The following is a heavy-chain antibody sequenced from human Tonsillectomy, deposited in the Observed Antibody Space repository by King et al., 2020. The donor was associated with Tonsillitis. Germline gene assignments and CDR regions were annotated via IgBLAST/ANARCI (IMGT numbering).Heavy chain of an antibody. CDR3: ARGLGILAGDRDY. CDR2: INHSGST. CDR1: GGSFSGYY. D-gene: IGHD6-25*01. V-gene: IGHV4-34*01. Sequence: VQLQQWGAGLLKPSETLSLTCAVYGGSFSGYYWSWIRQPPGRGLEWIGEINHSGSTNYNPSLKRRVTISIDTSKNQFSLNLNSVTAADTAVYYCARGLGILAGDRDYWGQGTLVTVSS. J-gene: IGHJ4*02.